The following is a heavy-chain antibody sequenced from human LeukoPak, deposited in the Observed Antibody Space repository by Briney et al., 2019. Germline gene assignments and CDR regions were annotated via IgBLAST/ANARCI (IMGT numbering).Heavy chain of an antibody. V-gene: IGHV1-2*02. Sequence: ASVKVSCKASGYTFTGYYMHWVRQAPGQGLEWMGWINPNSGGTNYAQKFQGRVTMTRDTSISTAYMELSRLRSDDTAVYYCARETFSSAIIDYWGQGTLVTVSS. CDR1: GYTFTGYY. J-gene: IGHJ4*02. CDR2: INPNSGGT. CDR3: ARETFSSAIIDY. D-gene: IGHD3-22*01.